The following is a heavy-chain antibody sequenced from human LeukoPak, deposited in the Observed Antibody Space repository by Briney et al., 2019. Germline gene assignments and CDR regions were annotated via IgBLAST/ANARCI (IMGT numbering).Heavy chain of an antibody. CDR1: GGTFSSYA. Sequence: SVKVSCKASGGTFSSYAVSWVRQAPGQGLEWMGRIIPILGIAKYAQKFQGRVTITADESTSIAYMELSSLRSEDTAVYYCASGMVRGLPDYWGQGTLVTVSS. V-gene: IGHV1-69*04. CDR2: IIPILGIA. D-gene: IGHD3-10*01. J-gene: IGHJ4*02. CDR3: ASGMVRGLPDY.